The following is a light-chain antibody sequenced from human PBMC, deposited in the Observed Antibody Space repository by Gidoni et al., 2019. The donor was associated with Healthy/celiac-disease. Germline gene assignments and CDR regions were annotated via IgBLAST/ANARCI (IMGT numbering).Light chain of an antibody. V-gene: IGLV2-14*01. CDR1: SSDVGGYNY. CDR2: DVS. Sequence: QSALTQPASVSGSPGQSTPISFTGTSSDVGGYNYGPWYHQTPGKAHKLMIYDVSNRPSGVSNRFSGSKSGNTASLTSSGLQAEDEAYYYCSSYTSSSTPVVFGGGTKLTVL. CDR3: SSYTSSSTPVV. J-gene: IGLJ2*01.